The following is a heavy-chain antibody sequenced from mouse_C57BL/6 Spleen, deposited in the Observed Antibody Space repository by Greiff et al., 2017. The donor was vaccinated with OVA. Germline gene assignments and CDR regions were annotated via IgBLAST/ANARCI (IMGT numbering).Heavy chain of an antibody. J-gene: IGHJ3*01. CDR3: TGAEFAY. Sequence: EVQWVESGGGLVQPGGSMKLSCVASGFTFSNYWMNWVRQSPEKGLEWVAQIRLKSDNYATHYAESVKGRFTISRDDSKSSVYLQMNNLRAEDTGIYYCTGAEFAYWGQGTLVTVSA. CDR2: IRLKSDNYAT. CDR1: GFTFSNYW. V-gene: IGHV6-3*01.